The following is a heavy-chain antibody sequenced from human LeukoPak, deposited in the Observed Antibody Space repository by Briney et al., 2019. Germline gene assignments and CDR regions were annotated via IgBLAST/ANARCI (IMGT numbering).Heavy chain of an antibody. CDR3: ARSLGYDSSGYFHGYFDF. Sequence: SETLSFTCTVSGGSISSYYWSWIRQPPGKGLEWIGYIYYSGSTNYNPSLKSRVTISVDTSKNQFSLKLSSVTAADTAVYYCARSLGYDSSGYFHGYFDFWGQGTLVTVSA. V-gene: IGHV4-59*01. CDR2: IYYSGST. CDR1: GGSISSYY. D-gene: IGHD3-22*01. J-gene: IGHJ4*02.